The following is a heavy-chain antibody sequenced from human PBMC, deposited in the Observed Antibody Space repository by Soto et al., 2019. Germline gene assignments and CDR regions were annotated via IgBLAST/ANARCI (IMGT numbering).Heavy chain of an antibody. Sequence: SVKVSCKASGGTFSSYAISWVRQAPGQGLEWMGGIIPIFGTANYAQKFQGRVTITADESTSTAYMELSSLRSEDTAVYYCARSIAVVTALDYWGQGTLVTVSS. CDR3: ARSIAVVTALDY. V-gene: IGHV1-69*13. CDR1: GGTFSSYA. J-gene: IGHJ4*02. D-gene: IGHD2-21*02. CDR2: IIPIFGTA.